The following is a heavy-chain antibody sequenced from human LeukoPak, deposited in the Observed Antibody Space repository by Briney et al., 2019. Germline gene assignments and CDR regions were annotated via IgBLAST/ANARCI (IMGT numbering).Heavy chain of an antibody. V-gene: IGHV3-30-3*01. D-gene: IGHD3-9*01. CDR2: ISFDGGNK. CDR1: GFTFSSYA. J-gene: IGHJ4*02. Sequence: GGSLRLSCAASGFTFSSYAMYWVRQAPGKGLEWVAIISFDGGNKYYADSVRGRFTISRDNSKKMLYLQMNSLRAEDTAVYYCAGGLRYFAPPDDWGQGTPVTVSS. CDR3: AGGLRYFAPPDD.